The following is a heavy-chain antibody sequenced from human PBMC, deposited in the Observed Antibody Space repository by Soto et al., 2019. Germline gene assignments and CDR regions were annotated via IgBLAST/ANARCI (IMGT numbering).Heavy chain of an antibody. CDR3: GRIGVAAPAGNYYGMDV. CDR1: GFSLTDYY. Sequence: GGPMRLSCSASGFSLTDYYMRWFRQAPGKGLEWLSYVDGTSSFTDYADSVNGRFTISRDNAKNSLYLQMNSLRAEDTAVYYCGRIGVAAPAGNYYGMDVSGQGTTVTVPS. D-gene: IGHD6-6*01. J-gene: IGHJ6*02. CDR2: VDGTSSFT. V-gene: IGHV3-11*06.